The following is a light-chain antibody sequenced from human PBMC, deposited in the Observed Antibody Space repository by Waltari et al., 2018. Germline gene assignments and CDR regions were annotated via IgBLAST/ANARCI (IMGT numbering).Light chain of an antibody. Sequence: QSALTQPASVSGSPGQSITIPCTGTSRDVGNSTYFSLYQQHPGRAPKLMISAVSDRPSGVSNRFSGSKSGNTASLTISGLQAEDEGDYYCCSYTNVGSWVFGGGTKVTVL. CDR3: CSYTNVGSWV. CDR2: AVS. CDR1: SRDVGNSTY. V-gene: IGLV2-14*03. J-gene: IGLJ3*02.